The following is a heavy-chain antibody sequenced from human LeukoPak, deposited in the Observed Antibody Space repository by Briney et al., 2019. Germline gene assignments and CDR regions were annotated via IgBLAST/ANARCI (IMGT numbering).Heavy chain of an antibody. V-gene: IGHV4-59*01. J-gene: IGHJ4*02. CDR3: AGMRITTPTVRTIDY. CDR1: GGSMSTYY. CDR2: IYYTGST. Sequence: SQTLSLTCTVSGGSMSTYYWTWIRQPPGPGLEWIGFIYYTGSTNYNPSLKSRVTISVDTSKNQFSLKLSSVTAADTAVYYCAGMRITTPTVRTIDYWGQGNLVTVSS. D-gene: IGHD1-14*01.